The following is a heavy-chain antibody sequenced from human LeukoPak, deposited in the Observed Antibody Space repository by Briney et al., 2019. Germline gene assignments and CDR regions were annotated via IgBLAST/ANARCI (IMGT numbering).Heavy chain of an antibody. CDR1: GFTFSSYS. J-gene: IGHJ5*02. V-gene: IGHV3-48*01. Sequence: GGSLRLSCAASGFTFSSYSMNWVRQAPGKGLEWVSYISSSSSTIYYADSVKGRFTISRDNAKNSLYLQMNSLRAEDTAVYYCARGPLYYYDSSGHNWFDPWGQGTLDTVSS. CDR2: ISSSSSTI. CDR3: ARGPLYYYDSSGHNWFDP. D-gene: IGHD3-22*01.